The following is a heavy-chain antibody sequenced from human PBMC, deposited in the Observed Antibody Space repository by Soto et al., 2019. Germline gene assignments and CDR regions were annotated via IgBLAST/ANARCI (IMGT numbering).Heavy chain of an antibody. CDR1: GGSISSSNW. CDR3: ARSPDSSGYYPRWYYYGMDV. Sequence: QVQLQESGPGLVKPSGTLSLTCAVSGGSISSSNWWSWVRQPPGKGLEWLGEIYHSGSTNYNPSLKSRVTISVDKSKNQFSLKLGSVTAADTAVYYCARSPDSSGYYPRWYYYGMDVWGQGTTVTVSS. CDR2: IYHSGST. J-gene: IGHJ6*02. V-gene: IGHV4-4*02. D-gene: IGHD3-22*01.